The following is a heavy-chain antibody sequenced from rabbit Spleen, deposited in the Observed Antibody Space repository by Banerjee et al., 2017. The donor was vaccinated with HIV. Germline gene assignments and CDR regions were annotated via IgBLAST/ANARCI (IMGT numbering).Heavy chain of an antibody. CDR2: IYIGYSGST. J-gene: IGHJ6*01. CDR3: ARDTSSSFSSYGMDL. Sequence: QEQLVESGGGLVQPEGSLTLTCKAPGFDFSSYYYMCWVRQAPGKRPEWIACIYIGYSGSTYYASWAKGRFTISKTSSTTVTLQMTRLTAADTATYFCARDTSSSFSSYGMDLWGQGTLVTVS. CDR1: GFDFSSYYY. V-gene: IGHV1S45*01. D-gene: IGHD1-1*01.